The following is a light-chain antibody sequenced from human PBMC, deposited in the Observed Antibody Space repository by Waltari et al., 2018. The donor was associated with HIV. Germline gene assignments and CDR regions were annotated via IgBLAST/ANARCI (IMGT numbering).Light chain of an antibody. Sequence: DIVMTQSPDSLAVSLGERATINCKSSQSLFFNANNKNYLAWYQQKPGQSPTLLFYWAFTREFGVPDRFTGSGSGTDFTLTITSLQSEDVALYYCQQYYSVPWTFGQGTKVEIK. CDR2: WAF. CDR3: QQYYSVPWT. J-gene: IGKJ1*01. V-gene: IGKV4-1*01. CDR1: QSLFFNANNKNY.